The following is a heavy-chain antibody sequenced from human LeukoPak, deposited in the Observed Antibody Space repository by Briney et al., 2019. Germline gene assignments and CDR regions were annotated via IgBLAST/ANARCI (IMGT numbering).Heavy chain of an antibody. Sequence: SETLSLTCAVYGGSFSGYYWSWIRQPPGKGLEWIGEINHSGSTNYNPSLKSRVTISVDTSKNQFSLKLSSVTAADTAVYYCARHPWGYFGGVIVNPYFDYWGQGTLVTVSS. CDR1: GGSFSGYY. V-gene: IGHV4-34*01. J-gene: IGHJ4*02. CDR2: INHSGST. D-gene: IGHD3-16*02. CDR3: ARHPWGYFGGVIVNPYFDY.